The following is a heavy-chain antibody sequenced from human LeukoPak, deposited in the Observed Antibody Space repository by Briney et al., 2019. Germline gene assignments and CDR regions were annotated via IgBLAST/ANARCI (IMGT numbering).Heavy chain of an antibody. CDR2: INPRGGST. D-gene: IGHD4-23*01. J-gene: IGHJ4*02. Sequence: ASVKVSCKASGYTLTTYYMYWVRQAPGQGLEWMGRINPRGGSTIYAQKFQGRVTMTSDTSTTTVYMELSSLRSEDTAVYYCARDTYGANSGATDYWGQGTLVTVSS. CDR1: GYTLTTYY. CDR3: ARDTYGANSGATDY. V-gene: IGHV1-46*01.